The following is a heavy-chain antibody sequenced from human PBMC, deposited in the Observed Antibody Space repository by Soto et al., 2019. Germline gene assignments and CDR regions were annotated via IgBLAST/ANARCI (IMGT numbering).Heavy chain of an antibody. Sequence: QITLKESGPTLVKPTQTLTLTCTFSGFSLSTSGVGVGWIRQPPGKALEWLAVIYWDDDKRYSPSLKSRLTITKDTSKNQVVLTMTNMDPVDTATYYCAQKGGPRIFDYWGQGTLVTVSS. D-gene: IGHD1-26*01. CDR1: GFSLSTSGVG. V-gene: IGHV2-5*02. CDR2: IYWDDDK. CDR3: AQKGGPRIFDY. J-gene: IGHJ4*02.